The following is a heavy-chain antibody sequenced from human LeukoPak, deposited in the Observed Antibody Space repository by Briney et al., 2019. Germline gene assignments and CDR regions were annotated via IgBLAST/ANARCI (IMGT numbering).Heavy chain of an antibody. CDR1: GYTFTSYD. CDR3: ARAQGSAGGYQDY. J-gene: IGHJ4*02. V-gene: IGHV1-8*01. D-gene: IGHD3-16*02. CDR2: MNPNSGNT. Sequence: ASVKVSCKASGYTFTSYDINWVRQATGQGLEWMGWMNPNSGNTGYAQKFQGRVTMTTDTSTSTAYMELRSLRSDDTAVYYCARAQGSAGGYQDYWGQGTLVTVSS.